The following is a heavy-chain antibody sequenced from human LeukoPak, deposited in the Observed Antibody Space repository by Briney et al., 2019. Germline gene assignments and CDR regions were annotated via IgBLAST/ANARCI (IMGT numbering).Heavy chain of an antibody. D-gene: IGHD5-18*01. CDR3: ARFKRAGYSYGPFRYYGMDV. CDR2: INHSGST. Sequence: IPSETLSLTCAVYGGSFSGYYWSWIRQPPGKGLEWIGEINHSGSTNYNPSLKSRVTISVDTSKNQFSLKLSSVTAADTAVYYCARFKRAGYSYGPFRYYGMDVWGQGTTVTVSS. CDR1: GGSFSGYY. V-gene: IGHV4-34*01. J-gene: IGHJ6*02.